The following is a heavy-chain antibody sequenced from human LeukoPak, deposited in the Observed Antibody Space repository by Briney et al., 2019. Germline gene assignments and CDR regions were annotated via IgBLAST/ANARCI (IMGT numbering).Heavy chain of an antibody. CDR1: GGTFSSYA. CDR2: IIPIFGTA. J-gene: IGHJ4*02. V-gene: IGHV1-69*06. Sequence: GASVKVSCKASGGTFSSYAISWVRQAPGQGLEWMGGIIPIFGTANYAQKFQGRVTITADKSTSTAYMELSSLRPEDTAVYYCARGYCSGGSCYPFDYWGQGTLVTVSS. CDR3: ARGYCSGGSCYPFDY. D-gene: IGHD2-15*01.